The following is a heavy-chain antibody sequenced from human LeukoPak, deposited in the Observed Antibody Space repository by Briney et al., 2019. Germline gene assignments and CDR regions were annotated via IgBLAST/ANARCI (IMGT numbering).Heavy chain of an antibody. V-gene: IGHV4-59*08. D-gene: IGHD2-2*01. Sequence: SETLSLTCTVSGGSISSYYWSWIGQPPGKGLEWIGYIYYSGSTNYNPSLKSRVTISVDTSKNQFSLKLSSVTAADTAVYYCARQEYCSSTSCYNWFDPWGQGTLVTVSS. CDR2: IYYSGST. CDR3: ARQEYCSSTSCYNWFDP. J-gene: IGHJ5*02. CDR1: GGSISSYY.